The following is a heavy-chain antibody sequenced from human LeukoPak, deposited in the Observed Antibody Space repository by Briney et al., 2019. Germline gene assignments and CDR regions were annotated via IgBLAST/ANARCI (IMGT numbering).Heavy chain of an antibody. CDR1: GFTFSSYS. V-gene: IGHV3-21*01. J-gene: IGHJ4*02. Sequence: GGSLRLSCAASGFTFSSYSMNWVRQAPGKGLEWVSSITTSSSYIYYADSVKGRFTISRDNAKNSLYYCARDLRRFSGYDSPFEYWGQGTLVTVSS. CDR3: EY. CDR2: ITTSSSYI. D-gene: IGHD5-12*01.